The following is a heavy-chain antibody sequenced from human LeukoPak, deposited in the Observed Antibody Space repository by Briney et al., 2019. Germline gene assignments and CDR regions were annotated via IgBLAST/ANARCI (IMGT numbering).Heavy chain of an antibody. CDR2: ISGSGGST. D-gene: IGHD1-7*01. V-gene: IGHV3-23*01. CDR3: AKKALIGSTSRTWFDP. Sequence: PGGSLRLSCAASGFTFSSYSMNWVRQAPGKGLEWVSTISGSGGSTYYADSVKGRFTISRDNSKNTLYLQVNSLRAEDTAVYYCAKKALIGSTSRTWFDPWGQGTLVTVSS. J-gene: IGHJ5*02. CDR1: GFTFSSYS.